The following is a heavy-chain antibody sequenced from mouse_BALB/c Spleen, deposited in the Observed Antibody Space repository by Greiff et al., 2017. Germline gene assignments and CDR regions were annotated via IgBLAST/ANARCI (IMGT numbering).Heavy chain of an antibody. D-gene: IGHD2-14*01. CDR2: INPYNDGT. V-gene: IGHV1-14*01. CDR1: GYTFTSYV. CDR3: ARESNRYDGAWFAY. Sequence: EVQLQQSGPELVKPGASVKMSCKASGYTFTSYVMHWVKQKPGQGLEWIGYINPYNDGTKYNEKFKGKATLTSDKSSSTAYIELSSLTSEDSAVYYCARESNRYDGAWFAYWGRGTLVTVSA. J-gene: IGHJ3*01.